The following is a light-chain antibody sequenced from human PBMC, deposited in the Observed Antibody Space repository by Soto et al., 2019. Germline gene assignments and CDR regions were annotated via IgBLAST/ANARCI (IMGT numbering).Light chain of an antibody. J-gene: IGLJ2*01. Sequence: QSALTQPASVSGSPGQSITISCTGTSSDVGGYNYVSWYQQHPGKVPKLMIYEVSNRPSGVSNRFSGSKSGNTASLTISGLQAEDEADYYCSSYASSRTLVFGGGTKLTVI. V-gene: IGLV2-14*01. CDR1: SSDVGGYNY. CDR3: SSYASSRTLV. CDR2: EVS.